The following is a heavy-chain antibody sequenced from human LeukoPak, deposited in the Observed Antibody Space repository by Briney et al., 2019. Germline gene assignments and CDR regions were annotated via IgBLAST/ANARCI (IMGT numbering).Heavy chain of an antibody. CDR1: GFNFGSYT. CDR3: APGRTAAQHYDSWRYYFDF. J-gene: IGHJ4*02. V-gene: IGHV3-23*01. Sequence: GSLRLSCTASGFNFGSYTMTWVRQAPGKGLEWVSTVSVSGANTFYAASVKGRFTISRDNSKDTLYLHMRSLRADDAAVYYCAPGRTAAQHYDSWRYYFDFWGQGTLVTVSS. D-gene: IGHD3-3*01. CDR2: VSVSGANT.